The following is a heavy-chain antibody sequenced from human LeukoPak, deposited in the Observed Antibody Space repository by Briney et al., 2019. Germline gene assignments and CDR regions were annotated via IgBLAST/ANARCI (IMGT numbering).Heavy chain of an antibody. CDR3: ARDFEGYSSGWYHLDH. CDR1: GDSVSSNSAG. J-gene: IGHJ4*02. CDR2: TYCKSNCYH. D-gene: IGHD6-19*01. V-gene: IGHV6-1*01. Sequence: SQTLSLTCAISGDSVSSNSAGWNWIRQSPSRGLEWLGRTYCKSNCYHDYAESVNSRITINADTSKNQFSLELSSVTPEDTAVYYCARDFEGYSSGWYHLDHWGRGSLVTVSP.